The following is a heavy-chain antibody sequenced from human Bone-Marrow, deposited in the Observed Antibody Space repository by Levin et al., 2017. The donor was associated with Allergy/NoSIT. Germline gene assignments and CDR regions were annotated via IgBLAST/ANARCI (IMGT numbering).Heavy chain of an antibody. CDR3: ARLSSIFGVVSHAFDI. J-gene: IGHJ3*02. CDR2: IYYSGTT. Sequence: SETLSLTCTVSGGSITSGAYHWSWIRQHPGKGLEWIGHIYYSGTTYYNLSLKSRVSMSVETSKNQFSLKLSSVTAADTAVYYCARLSSIFGVVSHAFDIWGRGRMVTVYS. CDR1: GGSITSGAYH. V-gene: IGHV4-31*03. D-gene: IGHD3-3*01.